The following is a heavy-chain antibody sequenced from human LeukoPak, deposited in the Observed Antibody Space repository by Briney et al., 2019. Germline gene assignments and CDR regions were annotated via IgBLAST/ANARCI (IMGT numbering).Heavy chain of an antibody. D-gene: IGHD5-12*01. CDR3: ARDKYTRYETFDY. CDR1: GYSFTGYY. V-gene: IGHV1-2*02. Sequence: ASVKVSCKASGYSFTGYYIHWVRQAPGQGLEWMGWINPNNGGTSYAQKFQGRVTMTRDTSISTAYMELNRLTSDDTAVYYCARDKYTRYETFDYWGQGTPVTVSS. J-gene: IGHJ4*02. CDR2: INPNNGGT.